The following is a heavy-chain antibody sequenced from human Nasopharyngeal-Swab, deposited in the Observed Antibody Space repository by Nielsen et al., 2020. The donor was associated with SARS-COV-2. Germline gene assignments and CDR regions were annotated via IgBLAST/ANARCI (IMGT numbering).Heavy chain of an antibody. CDR2: ISCNSGSI. CDR3: AKDIAHYDILTGYFDY. V-gene: IGHV3-9*01. Sequence: SLKISCAASGFTFDDYAMHWVRQAPGKGLEWVSGISCNSGSIGYADSVKGRFTISRDNAKNSLYLQMNSLRAEDTALYYCAKDIAHYDILTGYFDYWGQGTLVVVSS. J-gene: IGHJ4*02. D-gene: IGHD3-9*01. CDR1: GFTFDDYA.